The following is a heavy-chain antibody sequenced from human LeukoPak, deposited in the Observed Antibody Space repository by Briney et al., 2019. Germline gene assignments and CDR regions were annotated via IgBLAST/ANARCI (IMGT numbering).Heavy chain of an antibody. V-gene: IGHV4-59*08. CDR1: GGSISSCY. J-gene: IGHJ5*02. D-gene: IGHD3-10*01. CDR3: ASIKMVREYNWFDP. CDR2: IYYSGST. Sequence: SETLSLTCTVSGGSISSCYWSWIRQPPGKGLEWVGYIYYSGSTNYNPSLKSRVTISVDTSKNQFSLKLSSVTAADTAVYYCASIKMVREYNWFDPWGQGTLVTVSS.